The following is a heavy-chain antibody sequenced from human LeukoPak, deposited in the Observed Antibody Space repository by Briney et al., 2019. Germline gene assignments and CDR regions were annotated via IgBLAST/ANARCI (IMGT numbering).Heavy chain of an antibody. Sequence: PGGSLRLSCAASGFTFKNYHMSWVRQAPGKGLEWVSAISGSGGSTYYADSVKGRFTISRDNSKNTLYLQMNSLRAEDTAVYYCAKVAHYYGSGSYYEYYFDYWGQGTLVTVSS. D-gene: IGHD3-10*01. CDR3: AKVAHYYGSGSYYEYYFDY. V-gene: IGHV3-23*01. CDR2: ISGSGGST. J-gene: IGHJ4*02. CDR1: GFTFKNYH.